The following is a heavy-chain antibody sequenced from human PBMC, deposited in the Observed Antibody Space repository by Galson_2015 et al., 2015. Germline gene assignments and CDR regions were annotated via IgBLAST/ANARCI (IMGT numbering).Heavy chain of an antibody. V-gene: IGHV1-3*01. Sequence: SVKVSCKASGYTFTSYAMHWVRQAPGQRLEWMGWINAGNGNTKYSQKFQGRVTITRDTSASTAYMELSSLRSEDTAVYYCAREVLEWLSYYYYGMDVWGQGTTVTVSS. CDR1: GYTFTSYA. CDR3: AREVLEWLSYYYYGMDV. CDR2: INAGNGNT. J-gene: IGHJ6*02. D-gene: IGHD3-3*01.